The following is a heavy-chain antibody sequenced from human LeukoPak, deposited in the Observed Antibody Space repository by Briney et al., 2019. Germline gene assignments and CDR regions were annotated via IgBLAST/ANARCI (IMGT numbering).Heavy chain of an antibody. CDR3: AREGADTGENWFDP. Sequence: ASVEVSCKASGYTFTSYGISWVRQAPGQGLEWMGWISAYNGNTNYAQKLQGRVTMTTDTSTSTAYMELRSLRSDDTAVYYCAREGADTGENWFDPWGQGTLVTVSS. J-gene: IGHJ5*02. CDR2: ISAYNGNT. V-gene: IGHV1-18*01. CDR1: GYTFTSYG. D-gene: IGHD5-18*01.